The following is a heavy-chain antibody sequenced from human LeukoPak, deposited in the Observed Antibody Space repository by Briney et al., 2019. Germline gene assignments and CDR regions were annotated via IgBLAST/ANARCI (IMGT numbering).Heavy chain of an antibody. CDR1: GGTFSSYA. D-gene: IGHD1-26*01. CDR2: IIPIFGTA. V-gene: IGHV1-69*05. Sequence: SVKISCKASGGTFSSYAISWVRQAPGQGLEWMGRIIPIFGTANYAQKFQGRVTITTDESTSTAYMELSSLRSEDTAVYYCARVHLRMNCGSYIYFDYWGQGTLVTVSS. CDR3: ARVHLRMNCGSYIYFDY. J-gene: IGHJ4*02.